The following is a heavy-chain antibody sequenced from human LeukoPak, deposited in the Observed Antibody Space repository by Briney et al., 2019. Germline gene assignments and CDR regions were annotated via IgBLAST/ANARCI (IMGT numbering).Heavy chain of an antibody. J-gene: IGHJ4*02. Sequence: GGSLRLSCAASGFTFSSYAMSWVRQAPGKGLEWVSAISGSGGSTYYADSVKSRFTISRDNSKNTLYLQVNSLRADDTAVYYCAREEGYIYGLLDFWGQGVLVTVSS. D-gene: IGHD5-18*01. CDR2: ISGSGGST. CDR1: GFTFSSYA. V-gene: IGHV3-23*01. CDR3: AREEGYIYGLLDF.